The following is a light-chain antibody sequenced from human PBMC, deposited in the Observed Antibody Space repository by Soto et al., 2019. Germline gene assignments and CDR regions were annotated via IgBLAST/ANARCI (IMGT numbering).Light chain of an antibody. CDR1: QDISNY. CDR2: DVS. J-gene: IGKJ3*01. Sequence: DIQMTQSPSSLSASVGDRVTITCQATQDISNYLNWYQQKPGKAPKLLIYDVSHLETGVPSRFSGSRSGTDFTFTISSLQPDDIATYYCQQYENIPPTFGPGTTVDIK. CDR3: QQYENIPPT. V-gene: IGKV1-33*01.